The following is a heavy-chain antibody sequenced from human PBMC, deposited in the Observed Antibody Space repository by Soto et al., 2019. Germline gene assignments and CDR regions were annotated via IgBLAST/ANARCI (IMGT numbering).Heavy chain of an antibody. CDR1: GGSISSGGYY. CDR3: ARERCSGGSCYSLDY. D-gene: IGHD2-15*01. J-gene: IGHJ4*02. V-gene: IGHV4-31*03. Sequence: TSETLSLTCTVSGGSISSGGYYWSWIRQHPGKGLEWIGYIYYSGSTYYNPSLKSRVTISVDTSKNQFSLKLSSVTAADTAVYYCARERCSGGSCYSLDYWGQGTLVTVSS. CDR2: IYYSGST.